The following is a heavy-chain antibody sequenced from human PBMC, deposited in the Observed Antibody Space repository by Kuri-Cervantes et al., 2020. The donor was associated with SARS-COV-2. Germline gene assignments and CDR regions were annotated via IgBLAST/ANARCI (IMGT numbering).Heavy chain of an antibody. V-gene: IGHV3-49*04. CDR3: TRERRIAAAGTVYYYYYMDV. D-gene: IGHD6-13*01. CDR1: GFTFGDYA. Sequence: GESLKISCTASGFTFGDYAMSWVRQAPGKGLEWVGFIRSKAYGGTTEYAASVKGRFTISRDDSKSIAYLKMNSLKTEDTAVYYCTRERRIAAAGTVYYYYYMDVWGKGTTVTVSS. CDR2: IRSKAYGGTT. J-gene: IGHJ6*03.